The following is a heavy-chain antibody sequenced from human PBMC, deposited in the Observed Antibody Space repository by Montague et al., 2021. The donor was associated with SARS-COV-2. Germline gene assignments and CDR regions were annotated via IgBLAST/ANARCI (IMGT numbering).Heavy chain of an antibody. CDR1: GYSIGSGYY. CDR2: ISYIGKT. CDR3: VRVLDNRVRDY. D-gene: IGHD3/OR15-3a*01. V-gene: IGHV4-38-2*02. Sequence: SETRSLTCPVSGYSIGSGYYWGWIRQPPGKGLEWVGCISYIGKTYYSPSLKRRPTISLDSSKNPFSLQARSVTAADTGEYYCVRVLDNRVRDYWGQGTLVTVSS. J-gene: IGHJ4*02.